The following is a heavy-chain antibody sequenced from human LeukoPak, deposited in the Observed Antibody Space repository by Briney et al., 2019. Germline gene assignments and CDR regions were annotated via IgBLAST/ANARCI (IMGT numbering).Heavy chain of an antibody. CDR3: TRDLGHCTGGTCFPSGPADY. CDR1: GFTFSGYW. D-gene: IGHD2-15*01. CDR2: INTDGSTT. J-gene: IGHJ4*02. V-gene: IGHV3-74*01. Sequence: GGSLTLSCAPSGFTFSGYWMHWVRQAPGKGLVWVSHINTDGSTTTYADSVKGRFVISRDNAKNPLFLQMSSLRADDTGVYYCTRDLGHCTGGTCFPSGPADYWGQGTLVTVSS.